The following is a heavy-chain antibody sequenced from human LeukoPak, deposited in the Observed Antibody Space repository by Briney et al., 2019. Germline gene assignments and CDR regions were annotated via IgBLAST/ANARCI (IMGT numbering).Heavy chain of an antibody. V-gene: IGHV3-23*01. CDR3: ANHQRYSSGWCVGFQH. Sequence: GSLRLSCAASGFTFSSYAMSWVRQAPGKGLEWVSAISGSGGSTYYADSVKGRFTISRDNSKNTLYLQMNSLRAEDTAVYYCANHQRYSSGWCVGFQHWGQGTLVTVSS. J-gene: IGHJ1*01. D-gene: IGHD6-19*01. CDR2: ISGSGGST. CDR1: GFTFSSYA.